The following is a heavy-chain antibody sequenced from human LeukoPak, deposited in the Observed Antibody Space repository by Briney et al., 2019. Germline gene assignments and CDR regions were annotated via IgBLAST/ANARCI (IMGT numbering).Heavy chain of an antibody. V-gene: IGHV4-59*01. D-gene: IGHD6-13*01. Sequence: SETLSLTCTGSGGSISSYYWSWIRQPPGKGLEWIGYIYYSGSTNYNPSLKSRVTISVDTSKNQFSLKLSSVTAADTAVYYCARTIAAAATDPGYFDYWGQGTLVTVSS. CDR2: IYYSGST. CDR3: ARTIAAAATDPGYFDY. CDR1: GGSISSYY. J-gene: IGHJ4*02.